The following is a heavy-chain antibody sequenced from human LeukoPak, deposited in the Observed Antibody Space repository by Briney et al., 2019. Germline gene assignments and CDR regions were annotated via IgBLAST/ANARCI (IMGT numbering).Heavy chain of an antibody. Sequence: GESLRLSCAASGFTFSSYAMNWVRQVPGKGLEWVSTISGSGDRTSYTDSVKGRFTISRDNSRNRLYLQMNSLRSEDTALYYCAKDGGGNSDYCYYVDVWGKGTTVTVSS. CDR2: ISGSGDRT. J-gene: IGHJ6*03. D-gene: IGHD4-23*01. CDR3: AKDGGGNSDYCYYVDV. V-gene: IGHV3-23*01. CDR1: GFTFSSYA.